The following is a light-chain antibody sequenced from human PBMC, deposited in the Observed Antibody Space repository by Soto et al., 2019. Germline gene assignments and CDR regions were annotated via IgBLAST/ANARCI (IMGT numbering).Light chain of an antibody. Sequence: DIQMTQSPSSLSASVGDRVTITCQASQDISNYLNWYQQKPGKAPKLLIYKASSLESGVPSRFSGSGSGTEFTLTISSLQADDFATYYCQQFNSYSWTFGQGTKVDIK. CDR3: QQFNSYSWT. J-gene: IGKJ1*01. CDR1: QDISNY. CDR2: KAS. V-gene: IGKV1-5*03.